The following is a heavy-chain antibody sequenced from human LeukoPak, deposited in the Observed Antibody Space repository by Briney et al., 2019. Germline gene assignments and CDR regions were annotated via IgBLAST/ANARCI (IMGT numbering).Heavy chain of an antibody. CDR1: GFTFSSYS. CDR2: ISSSSYI. Sequence: PGGSLRLSCAASGFTFSSYSMNWVRQAPGKGLEWVSSISSSSYIYYADSVKGRFTISRDNAKNSLYLQMNSLRAEDTAVYYCARDGYSYGYYYYWGQGTLVTVSS. CDR3: ARDGYSYGYYYY. J-gene: IGHJ4*02. V-gene: IGHV3-21*01. D-gene: IGHD5-18*01.